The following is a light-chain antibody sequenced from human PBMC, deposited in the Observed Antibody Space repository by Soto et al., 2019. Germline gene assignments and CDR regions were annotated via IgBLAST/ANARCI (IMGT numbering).Light chain of an antibody. CDR1: QSIGDF. Sequence: DIQMTQSPSTLSASVEDRVTITCRASQSIGDFLAWYQQKPGEAPKVLIYKASYLESGVPSRFSGSGSGTEFTLTISSLQSEDFATYYCQQYYSYPITFGQGTRLEIK. J-gene: IGKJ5*01. CDR3: QQYYSYPIT. V-gene: IGKV1-5*03. CDR2: KAS.